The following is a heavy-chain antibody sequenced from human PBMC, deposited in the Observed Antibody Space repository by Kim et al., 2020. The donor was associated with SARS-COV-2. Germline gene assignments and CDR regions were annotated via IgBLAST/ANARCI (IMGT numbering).Heavy chain of an antibody. V-gene: IGHV4-39*01. CDR2: IYYSGST. D-gene: IGHD3-3*01. CDR3: ARRGAGYDFWSGGDHYYYGMDV. CDR1: GGSISSSSYY. Sequence: SETLSLTCTVSGGSISSSSYYWGWIRQPPGKGLEWIGSIYYSGSTYYNPSLKSRVTISVDTSKNQFSLKLSSVTAADTAVYYCARRGAGYDFWSGGDHYYYGMDVWGQGTTVTVSS. J-gene: IGHJ6*02.